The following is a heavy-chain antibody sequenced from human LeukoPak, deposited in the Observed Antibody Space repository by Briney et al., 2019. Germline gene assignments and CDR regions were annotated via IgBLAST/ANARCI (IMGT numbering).Heavy chain of an antibody. J-gene: IGHJ5*02. Sequence: PSETLSLTCAVYGGSFSGYYWSWIRQPPGKGLEWIGEINHSGSTNYNPSLKSRVTISVDTSKNQFSLKLSSVTAADTAVYYCARGRRYCSNTSCYLSWFDPWGQGTLVTVSS. CDR1: GGSFSGYY. V-gene: IGHV4-34*01. CDR2: INHSGST. D-gene: IGHD2-2*01. CDR3: ARGRRYCSNTSCYLSWFDP.